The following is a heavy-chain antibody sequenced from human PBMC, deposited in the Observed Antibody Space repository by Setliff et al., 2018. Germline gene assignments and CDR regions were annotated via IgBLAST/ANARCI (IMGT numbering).Heavy chain of an antibody. CDR2: TYYTGST. Sequence: SETLSLTCTVSGGSISSSSHYWGWIRQPPGKGLEWIGSTYYTGSTYYNPSLKSQVTMSVDTSKRQFSLKLGSATAADTAVYYCARDMGQPYYFESWGLGTLVTVSS. CDR1: GGSISSSSHY. J-gene: IGHJ4*02. CDR3: ARDMGQPYYFES. D-gene: IGHD1-1*01. V-gene: IGHV4-39*07.